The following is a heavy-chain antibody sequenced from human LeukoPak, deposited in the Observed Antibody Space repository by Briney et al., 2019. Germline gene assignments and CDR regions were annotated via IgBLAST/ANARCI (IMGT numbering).Heavy chain of an antibody. J-gene: IGHJ4*02. V-gene: IGHV3-23*01. D-gene: IGHD2-2*01. Sequence: GGSLRLSCAASGFTFSSYAMSWVRQAPGKGLEWVSAISGSGGSTYYADSVRGRFTISRDNSKNTLYLQMNSLRIEDTAVYYCAGGLAPAAKDYWGQGTLVTVSS. CDR3: AGGLAPAAKDY. CDR1: GFTFSSYA. CDR2: ISGSGGST.